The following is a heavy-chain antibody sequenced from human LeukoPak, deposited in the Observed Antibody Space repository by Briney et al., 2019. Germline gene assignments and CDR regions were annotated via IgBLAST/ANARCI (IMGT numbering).Heavy chain of an antibody. CDR2: ISGNGGTT. J-gene: IGHJ3*02. Sequence: SGGSLRLSCAASGFTFSSYAMTWVRQAPGRGLEWVSAISGNGGTTYYADSVKGRFTISRDNSKNTLCLQMNSLSAEDTAVYYCATEKGVSDIWGQGTMVTVSS. D-gene: IGHD1-14*01. CDR1: GFTFSSYA. V-gene: IGHV3-23*01. CDR3: ATEKGVSDI.